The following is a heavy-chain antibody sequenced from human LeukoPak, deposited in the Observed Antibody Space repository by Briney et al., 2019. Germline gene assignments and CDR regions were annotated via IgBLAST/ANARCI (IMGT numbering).Heavy chain of an antibody. CDR2: IIPIFGTA. Sequence: SVKVSCKASGGTFSSYAISWVRQAPGQGLEWMGGIIPIFGTANYAQKFQGRVTITADESTSTAYMELSSLRSEDTAVYYCARGKVSDILTGSYYFDYWAREPWSPSPQ. J-gene: IGHJ4*02. CDR3: ARGKVSDILTGSYYFDY. V-gene: IGHV1-69*01. CDR1: GGTFSSYA. D-gene: IGHD3-9*01.